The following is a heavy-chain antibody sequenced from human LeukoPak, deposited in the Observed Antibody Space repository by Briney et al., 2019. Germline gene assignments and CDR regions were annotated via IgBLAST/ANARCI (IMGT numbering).Heavy chain of an antibody. CDR3: ARDVSSCWFDP. CDR2: ISSSSSYT. CDR1: GFTFSDYY. D-gene: IGHD3-16*02. J-gene: IGHJ5*02. V-gene: IGHV3-11*05. Sequence: GGSLRLSCAASGFTFSDYYMSWIRQAPGKGLEWVSYISSSSSYTNYADSVKSRFTISRDNAKNSLYLQMNSLRAEDTAVYYCARDVSSCWFDPWGQGTLVTVSS.